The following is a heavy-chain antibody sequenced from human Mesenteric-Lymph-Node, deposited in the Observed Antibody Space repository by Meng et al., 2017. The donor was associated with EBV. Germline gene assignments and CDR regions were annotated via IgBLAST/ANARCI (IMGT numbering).Heavy chain of an antibody. D-gene: IGHD3-9*01. Sequence: QESGSRLVTPPPTLSLTCAVFGGSLSSGGYSWNWIRQTPGRGLEWIGYIYHTGTTYYNPSLKSRVTMSVDRSTNQFSLWLKSVTAADTAIYYCARAGAYYDVLTGFDYWGQGTLVTVSS. CDR1: GGSLSSGGYS. V-gene: IGHV4-30-2*01. CDR2: IYHTGTT. CDR3: ARAGAYYDVLTGFDY. J-gene: IGHJ4*02.